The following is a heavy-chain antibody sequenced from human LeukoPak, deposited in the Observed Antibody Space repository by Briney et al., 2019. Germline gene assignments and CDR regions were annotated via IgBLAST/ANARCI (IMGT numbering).Heavy chain of an antibody. V-gene: IGHV4-34*01. CDR1: DGSFSTSF. J-gene: IGHJ5*02. CDR3: TKGSVSSTTRWFDP. CDR2: IQPSGST. Sequence: SETLSLTCAAYDGSFSTSFWSWIRQPPGEGLEWIGEIQPSGSTKYNPSLKSRVTVSADTSKNEVSLRLSSVTAADTAFYYCTKGSVSSTTRWFDPWGQGTLVTVSS. D-gene: IGHD2-2*01.